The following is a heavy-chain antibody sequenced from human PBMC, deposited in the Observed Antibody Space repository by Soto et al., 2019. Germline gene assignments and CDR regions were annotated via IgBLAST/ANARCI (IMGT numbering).Heavy chain of an antibody. J-gene: IGHJ6*02. D-gene: IGHD5-12*01. CDR3: AGMARDYYYYYGMDV. CDR2: IYYSGST. CDR1: GGSISSSSYC. V-gene: IGHV4-39*01. Sequence: SETLSRTCTVSGGSISSSSYCWGWIRQPPGKGLEWIGSIYYSGSTYYNPSLKSRVTISVDTSKNQFSLKLSSVTAADTAVYYCAGMARDYYYYYGMDVWGQGTTVTVSS.